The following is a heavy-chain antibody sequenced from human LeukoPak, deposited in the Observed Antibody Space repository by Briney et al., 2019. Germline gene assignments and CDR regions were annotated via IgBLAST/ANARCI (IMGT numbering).Heavy chain of an antibody. Sequence: PGGSLRLSCTASGFTFSSYAMSWVRQAPGKGLEWVAVISYDGSNKYYADSVKGRFTISRDNSKNTLYLQMNSLRAEDTAVYYCAKYVVVPAAQRGGVFDYWGQGTLVTVSS. D-gene: IGHD2-2*01. CDR3: AKYVVVPAAQRGGVFDY. CDR2: ISYDGSNK. CDR1: GFTFSSYA. J-gene: IGHJ4*02. V-gene: IGHV3-30-3*02.